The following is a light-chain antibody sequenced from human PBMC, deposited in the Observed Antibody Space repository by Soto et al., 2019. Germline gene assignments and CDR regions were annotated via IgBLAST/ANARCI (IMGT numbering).Light chain of an antibody. CDR1: QSVSNN. Sequence: ILITQSPATLSVSPGERATLSCRASQSVSNNLAWYQQKPGQAPRLLIYDASTRATGIPARFSGSGSGTEFPLTISGLQSEDFAVYYCQQYNNWPPWTFGQGTKVEIK. CDR2: DAS. CDR3: QQYNNWPPWT. J-gene: IGKJ1*01. V-gene: IGKV3-15*01.